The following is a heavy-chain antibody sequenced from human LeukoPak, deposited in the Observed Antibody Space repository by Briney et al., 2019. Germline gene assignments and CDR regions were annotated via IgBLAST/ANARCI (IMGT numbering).Heavy chain of an antibody. CDR3: ASRSYDFWSGQIDY. Sequence: GGSLRLSCAASGFTFSRYYMQWVRQAPGKGLVWVSGIKTDGSSTRYADSVKGRFTISRDNAKNTLYLQMNSLRAEDTAVYYCASRSYDFWSGQIDYWGQGTLVTVSS. V-gene: IGHV3-74*01. CDR1: GFTFSRYY. J-gene: IGHJ4*02. D-gene: IGHD3-3*01. CDR2: IKTDGSST.